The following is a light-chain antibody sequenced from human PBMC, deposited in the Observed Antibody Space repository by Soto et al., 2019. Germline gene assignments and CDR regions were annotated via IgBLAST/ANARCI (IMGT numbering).Light chain of an antibody. CDR1: QGISSY. V-gene: IGKV1-9*01. CDR2: AAS. Sequence: DIQLTQSPSFLSASVADRVTITCRASQGISSYLAWYQQKPGKAPKLLIYAASTLQSGVPSRFSGSGSGTEFTLTISSLQPEDFATYYCQQVNSYPRTFGQGTKVDNK. J-gene: IGKJ1*01. CDR3: QQVNSYPRT.